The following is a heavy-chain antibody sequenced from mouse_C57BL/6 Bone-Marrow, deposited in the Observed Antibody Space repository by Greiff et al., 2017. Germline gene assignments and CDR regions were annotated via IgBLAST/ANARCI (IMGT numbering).Heavy chain of an antibody. Sequence: QVQLQQPGAELVKPGASVKLSCKASGYTFTSYWMHWVKQRPGQGLEWIGMIHPNSGSTNYNEKFKSKATLTVDKSSSTAYMQLSSLTSEGSAVYYCARAYCYGSSRDYYAMDYWGQGTSVTVSS. CDR1: GYTFTSYW. CDR2: IHPNSGST. V-gene: IGHV1-64*01. J-gene: IGHJ4*01. D-gene: IGHD1-1*01. CDR3: ARAYCYGSSRDYYAMDY.